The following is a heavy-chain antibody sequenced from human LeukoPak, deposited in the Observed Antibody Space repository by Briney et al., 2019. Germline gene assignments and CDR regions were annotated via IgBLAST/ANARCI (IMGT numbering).Heavy chain of an antibody. J-gene: IGHJ6*03. D-gene: IGHD1-14*01. Sequence: SETLSLTCTVSGGSISSSSYYWGWIRQLPGKGLEWIGSIYYSGSTYYNPSLKSRVTIPVDTSKNQFSLKLSSVTAADTAVYYCARLGLPTGDYYYMDVWGKGTTVTISS. V-gene: IGHV4-39*01. CDR3: ARLGLPTGDYYYMDV. CDR2: IYYSGST. CDR1: GGSISSSSYY.